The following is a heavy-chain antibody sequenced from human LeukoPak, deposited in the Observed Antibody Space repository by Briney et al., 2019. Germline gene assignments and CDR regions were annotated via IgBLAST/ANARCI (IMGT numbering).Heavy chain of an antibody. CDR2: INHSGST. J-gene: IGHJ4*02. CDR1: GGSFSGYY. D-gene: IGHD3-22*01. V-gene: IGHV4-34*01. CDR3: ARVTTGGYYNY. Sequence: SETLSLTCAVYGGSFSGYYWSWIRQPPGKGLEWIGEINHSGSTNYNPSLKSRVTISVDTSKNQFSLKLSSVTAADTAVYYCARVTTGGYYNYWGQGTLVTVSS.